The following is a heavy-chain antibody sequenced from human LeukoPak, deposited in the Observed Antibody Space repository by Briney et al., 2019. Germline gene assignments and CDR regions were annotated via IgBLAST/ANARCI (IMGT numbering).Heavy chain of an antibody. CDR2: ISYDGSNK. Sequence: PGGSLRLSCAASGFTFSSYTMNWVRQAPGKGLEWVAVISYDGSNKNHADSVKGRFTISRDNSKNTLYLQMNSLRAGDTAVYYCARSDGSNWYGGDDYWGQGTLVTVSS. CDR3: ARSDGSNWYGGDDY. J-gene: IGHJ4*02. CDR1: GFTFSSYT. V-gene: IGHV3-30*03. D-gene: IGHD6-13*01.